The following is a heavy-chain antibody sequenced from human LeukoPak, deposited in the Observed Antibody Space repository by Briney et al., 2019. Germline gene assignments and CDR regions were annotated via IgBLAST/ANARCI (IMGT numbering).Heavy chain of an antibody. CDR1: GFTFDDYG. J-gene: IGHJ4*02. V-gene: IGHV3-20*04. CDR3: ASLGYCSSTSCLY. Sequence: GGSLRLSCAACGFTFDDYGMSWVRQAPGKGLERVSGINWNGGSTGYADSVKGRFTISRDNAKNSLYLQMNSLRAEDTALYYCASLGYCSSTSCLYWGQGTLVTVSS. D-gene: IGHD2-2*01. CDR2: INWNGGST.